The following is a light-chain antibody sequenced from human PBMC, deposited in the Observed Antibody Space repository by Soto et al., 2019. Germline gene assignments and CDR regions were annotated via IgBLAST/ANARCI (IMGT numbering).Light chain of an antibody. V-gene: IGLV1-44*01. CDR1: NSNIGSNA. CDR2: SDN. J-gene: IGLJ2*01. CDR3: AAWDDSMNGLV. Sequence: QSVLTQPPSASGTPGQRVTISCSGSNSNIGSNAANWYQHVPGTAPKLLIHSDNQRPLGVPDRFSGSKSGTSASPAISGLQSEDAADYYCAAWDDSMNGLVFGGGPHLAVL.